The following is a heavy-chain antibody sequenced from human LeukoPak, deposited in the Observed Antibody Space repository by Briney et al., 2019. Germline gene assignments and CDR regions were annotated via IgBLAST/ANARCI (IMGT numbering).Heavy chain of an antibody. Sequence: ASVKVSCKASGYTFTGYYMHSVRQAPGQGLEGMGGINPNSGGTNYAQKFQGRVTMTRDTSISTAYMELSRLRSDDTAVYYCAAAYYYDSSGYSALDYWGQGTLVTVSS. D-gene: IGHD3-22*01. CDR3: AAAYYYDSSGYSALDY. V-gene: IGHV1-2*02. J-gene: IGHJ4*02. CDR1: GYTFTGYY. CDR2: INPNSGGT.